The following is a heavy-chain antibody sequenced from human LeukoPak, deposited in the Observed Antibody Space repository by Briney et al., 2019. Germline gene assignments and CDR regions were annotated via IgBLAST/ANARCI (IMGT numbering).Heavy chain of an antibody. V-gene: IGHV4-34*01. J-gene: IGHJ5*02. D-gene: IGHD2-15*01. CDR2: INHSGST. CDR3: ARGLVVVAAQKNWFDP. CDR1: GGSFSGYY. Sequence: SETLSLTCAVYGGSFSGYYWSWIRQPPGKGLEWIGEINHSGSTNYNPSLKSRVTISVDTSKNQFSLKLSSVTAADTAVYYCARGLVVVAAQKNWFDPWGQGTLVTVSS.